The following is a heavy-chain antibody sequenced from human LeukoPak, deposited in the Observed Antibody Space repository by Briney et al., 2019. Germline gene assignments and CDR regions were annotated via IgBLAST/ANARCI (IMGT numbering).Heavy chain of an antibody. D-gene: IGHD2-15*01. J-gene: IGHJ3*02. CDR2: TDSNSETT. V-gene: IGHV3-48*04. CDR3: VREYCSGGSCSDAFDI. Sequence: PGGSLRLSCAASGFTFNRYNMDWVRQAPGKGLEWVAYTDSNSETTHYADSVKGRFIISRDNAKNSLYLQMNSLRAEDTALYYCVREYCSGGSCSDAFDIWGQGTMVTVSS. CDR1: GFTFNRYN.